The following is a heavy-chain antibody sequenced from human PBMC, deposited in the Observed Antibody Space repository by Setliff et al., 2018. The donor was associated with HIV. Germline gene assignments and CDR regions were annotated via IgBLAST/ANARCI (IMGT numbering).Heavy chain of an antibody. D-gene: IGHD3-10*01. V-gene: IGHV4-39*07. Sequence: KPSETLSLTCTVSGGSISSNSYYWGWIRQPPGKGLEWIGSIYHSGSTNYNPSLKSRVTISVDTSKNQFSLKLSSVTAADTAVYYCARDGPLEGSYRYYYYYMDVGGKGTTVTVSS. CDR1: GGSISSNSYY. CDR2: IYHSGST. CDR3: ARDGPLEGSYRYYYYYMDV. J-gene: IGHJ6*03.